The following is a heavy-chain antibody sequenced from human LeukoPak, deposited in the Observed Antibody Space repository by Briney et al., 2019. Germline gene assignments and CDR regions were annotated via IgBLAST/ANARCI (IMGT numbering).Heavy chain of an antibody. J-gene: IGHJ3*02. CDR2: INPNSGGT. CDR3: ARDIGGSYYVPDDAFDI. V-gene: IGHV1-2*02. CDR1: GYTFTGYY. D-gene: IGHD1-26*01. Sequence: VKVSCKASGYTFTGYYMHWVRQAPGQGLEWMGWINPNSGGTNYAQKFQARVTMTRDTSISTAYMELSRLRSDDTAVYYCARDIGGSYYVPDDAFDIWGQGTMVTVSS.